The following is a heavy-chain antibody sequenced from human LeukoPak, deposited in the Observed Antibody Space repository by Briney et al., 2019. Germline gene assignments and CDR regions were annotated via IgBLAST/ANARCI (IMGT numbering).Heavy chain of an antibody. CDR1: GFRVSAKY. V-gene: IGHV3-53*01. Sequence: GGSLRLSCAASGFRVSAKYMGWVRQAPGKGLEWVSVIYNGAETSYVDSVKGRFTIFRDNSENALYLQMNTLGDEDTAVYYCAGATQWLAYEYWGQGTLVTVSS. CDR2: IYNGAET. CDR3: AGATQWLAYEY. J-gene: IGHJ4*02. D-gene: IGHD6-19*01.